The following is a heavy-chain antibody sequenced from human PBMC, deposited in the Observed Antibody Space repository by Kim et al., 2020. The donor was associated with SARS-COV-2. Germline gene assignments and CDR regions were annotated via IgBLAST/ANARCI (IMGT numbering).Heavy chain of an antibody. CDR3: ARVVVATTLGFDY. CDR2: ISGDSGNT. V-gene: IGHV1-18*01. CDR1: GYSFSNYA. J-gene: IGHJ4*02. D-gene: IGHD2-15*01. Sequence: ASVKVSCRASGYSFSNYAITWVRQAPGQGLEWVGWISGDSGNTGYRESLQGRVTMTTDTSTTTAYLELRDLRFDDTAVYYCARVVVATTLGFDYWGQGTL.